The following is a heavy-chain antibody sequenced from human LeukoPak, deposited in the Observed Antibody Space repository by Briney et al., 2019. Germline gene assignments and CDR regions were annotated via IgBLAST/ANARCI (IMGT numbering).Heavy chain of an antibody. CDR1: GFTFSSYS. D-gene: IGHD6-13*01. V-gene: IGHV3-21*01. CDR3: ARERQQPINWFDP. CDR2: ISSSSSYI. Sequence: PGGSLRLSCAASGFTFSSYSMNWVRQAPGKGLEWVSSISSSSSYIYYADSVKGRFTISRDNAKNSLYLQMNSLRAEDTAVYYCARERQQPINWFDPWGQGTLVTVSS. J-gene: IGHJ5*02.